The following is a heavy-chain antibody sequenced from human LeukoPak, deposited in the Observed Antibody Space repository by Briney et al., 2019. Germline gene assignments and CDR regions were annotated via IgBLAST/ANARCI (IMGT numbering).Heavy chain of an antibody. CDR3: ARPPDLSIVGATYDGYFDL. Sequence: SETLSLTCTVSGGSISSSYYYWGWIRQPPGKGLEWIGSIYYSGSTYYNPSLKSRVTISVDMSKNQFSLKLSSVTAADTAVYYCARPPDLSIVGATYDGYFDLWGRGTLVTVSS. CDR2: IYYSGST. J-gene: IGHJ2*01. V-gene: IGHV4-39*01. CDR1: GGSISSSYYY. D-gene: IGHD1-26*01.